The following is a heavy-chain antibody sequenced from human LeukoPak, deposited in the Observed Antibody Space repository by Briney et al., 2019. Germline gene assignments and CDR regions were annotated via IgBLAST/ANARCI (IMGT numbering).Heavy chain of an antibody. J-gene: IGHJ4*02. CDR3: ARGPSWELADY. D-gene: IGHD1-26*01. CDR1: GFTFSNYY. CDR2: ISGSSSTI. Sequence: GGSLRLSCAASGFTFSNYYMSWIRQAPGKGLEWVSYISGSSSTIYYADSVKDRFTISRDNAKNSLSLQMNSLRAEDTAVYYCARGPSWELADYWGQGTLVTVSS. V-gene: IGHV3-11*01.